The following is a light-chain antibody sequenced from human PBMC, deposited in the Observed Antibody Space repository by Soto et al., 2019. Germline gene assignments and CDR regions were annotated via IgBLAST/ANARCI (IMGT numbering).Light chain of an antibody. CDR1: QSVLYSSNNKNY. CDR2: GVY. J-gene: IGKJ5*01. Sequence: DRVMTQSLDSLAVSLGERATINCKPRQSVLYSSNNKNYLAWYQQIPGQAPRLLIYGVYSRAAGIPDRFSGSGSGTDFTLTINRLEPEDFAVYYCQPYHNTPITVGQGTRLEIK. CDR3: QPYHNTPIT. V-gene: IGKV4-1*01.